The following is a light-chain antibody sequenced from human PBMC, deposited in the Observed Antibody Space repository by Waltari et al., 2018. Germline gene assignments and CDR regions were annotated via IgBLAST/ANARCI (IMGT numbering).Light chain of an antibody. CDR3: QQYYSTPRT. V-gene: IGKV1-NL1*01. CDR1: QGLDNS. Sequence: DIQMTQSPSSLSASVGDRVTITCRASQGLDNSLAWSQQKPGNAPKLLLYAASRLESGVPSRLSGSGSGTDYTLTISSLQPEDFATYYCQQYYSTPRTFGQGTKVEIK. J-gene: IGKJ1*01. CDR2: AAS.